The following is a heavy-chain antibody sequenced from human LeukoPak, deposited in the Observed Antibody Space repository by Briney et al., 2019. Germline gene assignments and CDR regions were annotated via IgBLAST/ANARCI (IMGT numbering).Heavy chain of an antibody. V-gene: IGHV4-59*01. CDR1: DATMFRYH. Sequence: SETLSLTCTVSDATMFRYHWSWIRQSPGKGLQWIGFVYNTGGTNYDPSLKSRVTISLGMSKNQFSLMMTSVTAADTAVYYCVRAYSEYNFIFDYWDQGTLVTVSS. CDR3: VRAYSEYNFIFDY. CDR2: VYNTGGT. J-gene: IGHJ4*02. D-gene: IGHD1-26*01.